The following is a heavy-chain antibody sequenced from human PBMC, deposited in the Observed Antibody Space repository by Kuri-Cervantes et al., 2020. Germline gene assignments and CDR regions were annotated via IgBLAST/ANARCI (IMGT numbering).Heavy chain of an antibody. J-gene: IGHJ5*02. CDR1: GGSISSGGYI. CDR2: ILYSGST. Sequence: LRLSCTVSGGSISSGGYIWSWVRQHPVKGLEWIGYILYSGSTFYNPSLKSRVSLSVDTSQNQFSLRLSSVTAADTAVYHCARGRANDPWGQGTLVTVSS. V-gene: IGHV4-31*02. CDR3: ARGRANDP. D-gene: IGHD3-10*01.